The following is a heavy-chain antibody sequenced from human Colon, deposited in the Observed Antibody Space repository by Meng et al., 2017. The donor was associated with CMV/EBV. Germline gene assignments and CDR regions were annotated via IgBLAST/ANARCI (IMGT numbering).Heavy chain of an antibody. J-gene: IGHJ6*02. CDR1: GFIFSNYV. CDR2: ISGSGTST. V-gene: IGHV3-23*01. CDR3: AKDTAYYYGSGSRAYGMDV. D-gene: IGHD3-10*01. Sequence: GGSLRLSCAGSGFIFSNYVMTWVRQAPGKGLEWVSGISGSGTSTYYADSVKGRHTISRDNSKNTLYLQMNSLGAEDTGVYYCAKDTAYYYGSGSRAYGMDVWGQGTTVTVSS.